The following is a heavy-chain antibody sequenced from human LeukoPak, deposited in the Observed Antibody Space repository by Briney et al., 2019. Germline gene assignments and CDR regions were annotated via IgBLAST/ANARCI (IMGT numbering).Heavy chain of an antibody. J-gene: IGHJ6*03. CDR1: GFTFSSYW. D-gene: IGHD6-13*01. CDR2: IKQDGSEN. Sequence: GGSLRLSCAASGFTFSSYWMSWVRQAPGKGLEWVANIKQDGSENYYVDSVKGRFTISRDNAKNSLYLQMNSLRAEDTAVYYCARALVSSSWLNYYYYYYMDVWGKGTTVTVSS. V-gene: IGHV3-7*01. CDR3: ARALVSSSWLNYYYYYYMDV.